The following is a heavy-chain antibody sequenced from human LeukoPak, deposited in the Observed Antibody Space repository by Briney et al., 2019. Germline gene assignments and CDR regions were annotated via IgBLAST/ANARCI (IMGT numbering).Heavy chain of an antibody. D-gene: IGHD6-6*01. V-gene: IGHV4-39*01. CDR3: ARREYSSAWDY. CDR2: IYYSGST. J-gene: IGHJ4*02. CDR1: GGSISSSSYY. Sequence: PSETLSLTCSVSGGSISSSSYYWGWIRQLPGKGLEWIGSIYYSGSTYYNPSLKSRVTISVDTSKNQFSLKLSSVTAADTAVYYCARREYSSAWDYWGQGTLVTVSS.